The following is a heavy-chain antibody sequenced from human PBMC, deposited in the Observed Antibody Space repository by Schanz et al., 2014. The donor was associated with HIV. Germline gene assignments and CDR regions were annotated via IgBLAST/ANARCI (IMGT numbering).Heavy chain of an antibody. V-gene: IGHV3-23*04. J-gene: IGHJ6*02. CDR1: GFTFRTHG. CDR3: TKEVPPDV. Sequence: VHLVESGGGVVQPGRSLRLSCAASGFTFRTHGIHWVRQAPAKGLEWVSVISGSGGSTYYADSVKGRFTISRDNSKNTLYLQMNSLRAEDTAVYYCTKEVPPDVWGQGTTVTVSS. D-gene: IGHD1-1*01. CDR2: ISGSGGST.